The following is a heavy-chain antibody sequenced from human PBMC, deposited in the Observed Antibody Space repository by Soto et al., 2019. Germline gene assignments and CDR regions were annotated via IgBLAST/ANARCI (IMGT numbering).Heavy chain of an antibody. D-gene: IGHD3-10*01. Sequence: QVQLQESGPGLVKPSDTLSLTCVVSGYSISSSNWWGWIRQPPGKGLEWIGYIYYSGSTYYNPSLKSRVTMSVDTSNNQFSLKLSSVTAVDTAVYYCARSITLVRGITHNWFDPWGQGTQVTVSS. J-gene: IGHJ5*02. V-gene: IGHV4-28*01. CDR3: ARSITLVRGITHNWFDP. CDR1: GYSISSSNW. CDR2: IYYSGST.